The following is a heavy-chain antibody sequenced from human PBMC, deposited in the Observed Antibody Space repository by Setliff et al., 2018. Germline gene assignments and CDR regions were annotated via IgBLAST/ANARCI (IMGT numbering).Heavy chain of an antibody. Sequence: ASVKVSCKASGYTFARYYMHWVRQAPGQGLDWMAIIDPSSGYTNYAQKFQGRVTMTRDTSTSTVYMDLSSLGSEDTAVYYCARAPLESGYNYGQGHYFDYWGQGTLVTVSS. CDR1: GYTFARYY. CDR2: IDPSSGYT. J-gene: IGHJ4*02. V-gene: IGHV1-46*01. CDR3: ARAPLESGYNYGQGHYFDY. D-gene: IGHD5-18*01.